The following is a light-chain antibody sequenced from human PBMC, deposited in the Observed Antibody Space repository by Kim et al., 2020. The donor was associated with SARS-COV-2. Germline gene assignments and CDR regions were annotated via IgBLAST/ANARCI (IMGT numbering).Light chain of an antibody. CDR1: QSVGSY. J-gene: IGKJ5*01. CDR3: QQSDTWIT. V-gene: IGKV3-11*01. Sequence: VLTQSPATLSLSPGDRATLSCRASQSVGSYLAWYQQKAGQPPRLVIYGASIRATGIPARFSGSGSGTDFTLTINNLEPEDFAVYYCQQSDTWITFGQGTRLEIK. CDR2: GAS.